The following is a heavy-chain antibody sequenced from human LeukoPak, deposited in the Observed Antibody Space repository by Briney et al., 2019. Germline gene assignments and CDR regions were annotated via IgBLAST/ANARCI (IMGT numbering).Heavy chain of an antibody. V-gene: IGHV3-48*04. D-gene: IGHD2-15*01. J-gene: IGHJ6*03. CDR3: ARESLGYCSGSTCYYFYMDF. CDR1: GFTFSSYS. CDR2: ISGSSSTI. Sequence: GGSLRLSCAASGFTFSSYSMNWVRQAPGKGLEWLSYISGSSSTIYYADSVKGRFTISRDNAKNSQYLQMSSLRAEDTAVYYCARESLGYCSGSTCYYFYMDFWGKGTTVTVSS.